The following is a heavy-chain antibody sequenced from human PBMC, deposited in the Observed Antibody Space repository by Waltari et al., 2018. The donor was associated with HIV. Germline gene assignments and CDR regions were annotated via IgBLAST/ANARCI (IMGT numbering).Heavy chain of an antibody. V-gene: IGHV4-34*01. CDR2: INHRGSS. CDR1: GGSFSDYY. D-gene: IGHD5-18*01. CDR3: ARGLGVDTAMVTRGFDY. Sequence: QVQLQQWGAGLLKPSETLSLNCAVYGGSFSDYYWSWIRQPPGKGLEWIGEINHRGSSSYNPSLKSRVTISVVTSKKQFSLRVRSVSAADTAVYYCARGLGVDTAMVTRGFDYWGQGTLVTVSS. J-gene: IGHJ4*02.